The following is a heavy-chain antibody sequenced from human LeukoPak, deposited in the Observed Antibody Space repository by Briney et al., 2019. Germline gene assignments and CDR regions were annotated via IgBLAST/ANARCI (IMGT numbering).Heavy chain of an antibody. CDR1: GYSFTSYW. D-gene: IGHD6-13*01. Sequence: GESLKISCKGSGYSFTSYWIGWVRQMPGKGLEWMGIIYPGDSDTRYSPSFQGQVTISADMSISTAYLQWSSLKASDTAMYYCARQIRIAAAGHYYYYYMDVWGKGTTVTVSS. CDR2: IYPGDSDT. J-gene: IGHJ6*03. V-gene: IGHV5-51*01. CDR3: ARQIRIAAAGHYYYYYMDV.